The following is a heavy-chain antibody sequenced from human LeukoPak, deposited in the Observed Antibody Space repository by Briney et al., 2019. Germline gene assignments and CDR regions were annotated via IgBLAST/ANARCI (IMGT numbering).Heavy chain of an antibody. Sequence: SVKVSCKASGGTFSSYAISWVRQAPGQGLEWMGRIIPIFGTANYAQKFQGRVTITADKSTSTAYMELSSLRSEDTAVYYCARDRPYYDSSGPNRFDPWGQGTLVTISS. CDR3: ARDRPYYDSSGPNRFDP. CDR1: GGTFSSYA. D-gene: IGHD3-22*01. CDR2: IIPIFGTA. J-gene: IGHJ5*02. V-gene: IGHV1-69*06.